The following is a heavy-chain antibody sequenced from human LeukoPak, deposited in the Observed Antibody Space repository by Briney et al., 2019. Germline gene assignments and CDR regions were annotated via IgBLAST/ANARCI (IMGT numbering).Heavy chain of an antibody. J-gene: IGHJ5*02. V-gene: IGHV3-21*01. D-gene: IGHD3-10*01. Sequence: PGGSLRLSCAASGFTFSSYSMNWVRQAPGKGLEWVSSISSSSSYIYYADSVKGRFTISRDNAKNSPYLQMNSLRAEDTAVYYCARDVDGSGTRFDPWGQGTLVTVSS. CDR3: ARDVDGSGTRFDP. CDR2: ISSSSSYI. CDR1: GFTFSSYS.